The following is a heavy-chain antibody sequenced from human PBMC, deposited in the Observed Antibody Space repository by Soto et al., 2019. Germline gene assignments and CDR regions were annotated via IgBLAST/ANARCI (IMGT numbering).Heavy chain of an antibody. Sequence: QVQLVQSGAEVKKPGASVKVSCKASGYTFTSYYMHWVRQAPGQGLEWMGIINPSGGSTSYAQKCQGRVTMTRDTSTSTVYMELSSLRSEDTAVYFCARGVCTSCYYGLNWFDPWGQGTLVTVSS. CDR2: INPSGGST. CDR1: GYTFTSYY. CDR3: ARGVCTSCYYGLNWFDP. V-gene: IGHV1-46*01. D-gene: IGHD2-2*01. J-gene: IGHJ5*02.